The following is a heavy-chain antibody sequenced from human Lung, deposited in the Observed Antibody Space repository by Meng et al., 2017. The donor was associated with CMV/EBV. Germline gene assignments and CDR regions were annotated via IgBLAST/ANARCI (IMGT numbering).Heavy chain of an antibody. J-gene: IGHJ4*02. CDR1: GFTFRTYA. CDR2: ISGSGGTT. Sequence: GGSXRLXXAASGFTFRTYAMSWVRQVPGKGLEWVSSISGSGGTTHYVDSVKGRFTISKDTSRDTLYLQMNSLRAEDTAVYYCAKELHSGWSYYFDYWGQGXLXTVSS. V-gene: IGHV3-23*01. CDR3: AKELHSGWSYYFDY. D-gene: IGHD6-19*01.